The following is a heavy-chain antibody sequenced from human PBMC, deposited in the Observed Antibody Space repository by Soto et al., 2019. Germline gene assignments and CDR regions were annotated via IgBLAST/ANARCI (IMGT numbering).Heavy chain of an antibody. D-gene: IGHD3-9*01. CDR3: AREGLRYFDWLLRGMDV. CDR2: ISSSGSTI. J-gene: IGHJ6*02. CDR1: GFTFSSYE. V-gene: IGHV3-48*03. Sequence: VQLVESRGGLVQPGGSLRLSCAASGFTFSSYEMNWVRQAPGKGLEWVSYISSSGSTIYYADSVKGRFTISRDNAKNSLSLQMNSLRAEDTAVYYCAREGLRYFDWLLRGMDVWGQGTTVTVSS.